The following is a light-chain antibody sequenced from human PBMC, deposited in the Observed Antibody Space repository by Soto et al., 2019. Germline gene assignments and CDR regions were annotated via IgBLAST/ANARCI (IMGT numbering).Light chain of an antibody. Sequence: EIVLTQSPGTLSLSPGESATLSCRASQGIGRYLAWFQQKPGQPPRLLIYDASTRATGNPGRFSGSGSGTDFTLTISSLEPEDFAVYYCHQRSNWPLTFGPGTKVEI. CDR1: QGIGRY. CDR3: HQRSNWPLT. V-gene: IGKV3-11*01. CDR2: DAS. J-gene: IGKJ3*01.